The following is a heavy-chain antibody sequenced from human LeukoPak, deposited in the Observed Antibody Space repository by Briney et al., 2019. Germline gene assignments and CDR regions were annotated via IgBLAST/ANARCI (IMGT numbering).Heavy chain of an antibody. V-gene: IGHV3-48*04. CDR1: GFTFSSYS. CDR3: AREHAGVSAFDI. J-gene: IGHJ3*02. Sequence: GGSLRLSCAASGFTFSSYSMSWVRQAPGKGLEWISYISNNGNIKKYADFVKGRFTISRDNAKNSLYLQMNSLRAEDTAVYYCAREHAGVSAFDIWGQGTVVTVSS. D-gene: IGHD3-10*01. CDR2: ISNNGNIK.